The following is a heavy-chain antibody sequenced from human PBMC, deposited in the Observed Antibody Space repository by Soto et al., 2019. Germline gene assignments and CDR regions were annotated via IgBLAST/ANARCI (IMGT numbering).Heavy chain of an antibody. Sequence: GGSLRLSCAASGFTFSSYGMHWVRQAPGKGLEWVAVISYDGSNKYYADSVKGRFTISRDNSKNTLYLQMNSLRAEDTAVYYCAKENFIGPDTAMVEGYYGMDVWGQGTTVTVSS. J-gene: IGHJ6*02. CDR3: AKENFIGPDTAMVEGYYGMDV. D-gene: IGHD5-18*01. CDR1: GFTFSSYG. V-gene: IGHV3-30*18. CDR2: ISYDGSNK.